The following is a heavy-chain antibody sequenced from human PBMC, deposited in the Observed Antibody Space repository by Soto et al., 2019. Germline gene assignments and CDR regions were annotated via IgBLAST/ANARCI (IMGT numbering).Heavy chain of an antibody. CDR3: ARGQDVLLWFGVEYYFDY. D-gene: IGHD3-10*01. Sequence: ASVKVSCKASGYTFTSYDINWVRQATGQGLEWMGWMNPNSGNTGYAQKFQGRVTMTRNTSISTAYMELSSLRSEDTAVYYCARGQDVLLWFGVEYYFDYWGQGTLVTVSS. CDR2: MNPNSGNT. CDR1: GYTFTSYD. J-gene: IGHJ4*02. V-gene: IGHV1-8*01.